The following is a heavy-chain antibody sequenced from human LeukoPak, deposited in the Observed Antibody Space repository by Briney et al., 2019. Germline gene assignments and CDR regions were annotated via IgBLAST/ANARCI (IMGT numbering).Heavy chain of an antibody. J-gene: IGHJ5*02. CDR3: AREKKNWFDP. V-gene: IGHV4-61*02. CDR1: GGSISSGSYY. CDR2: IYTCGST. Sequence: PSETLSPTCTVSGGSISSGSYYWSWIRQPAGKGLEWIGRIYTCGSTNYNPSLKSRVTISVDTSKNQFSLKLSSVTAADTAVYYCAREKKNWFDPWGQGTLVTVSS.